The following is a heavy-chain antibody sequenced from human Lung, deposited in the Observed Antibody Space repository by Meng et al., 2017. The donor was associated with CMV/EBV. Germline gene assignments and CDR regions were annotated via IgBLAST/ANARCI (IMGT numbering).Heavy chain of an antibody. CDR1: GGTFSSYA. D-gene: IGHD1-7*01. J-gene: IGHJ6*02. CDR2: FIPIFGTT. Sequence: SXXVSXKASGGTFSSYAISWLRQAPGQGLEWMGGFIPIFGTTNYAQNFQGRLTITTDESTSTAYMELGSLRSEDTAVYYCARTLGSTRFYSYNALDVWGQGTTVTVSS. V-gene: IGHV1-69*05. CDR3: ARTLGSTRFYSYNALDV.